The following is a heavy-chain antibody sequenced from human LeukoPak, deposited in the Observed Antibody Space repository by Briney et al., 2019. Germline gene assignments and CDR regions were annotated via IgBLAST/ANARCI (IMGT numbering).Heavy chain of an antibody. J-gene: IGHJ6*02. D-gene: IGHD6-19*01. V-gene: IGHV4-61*09. Sequence: SETLSLTCTVSGGSISSGSYYWSWIRQPAGKPLEWIGHIFTTGSTSYNPSLRTRVTISGDSSKDQFSLKLSSVTAADTAVYYCAGYSSGWYGNYYYYYGMDVWGQGTTVTVSS. CDR2: IFTTGST. CDR3: AGYSSGWYGNYYYYYGMDV. CDR1: GGSISSGSYY.